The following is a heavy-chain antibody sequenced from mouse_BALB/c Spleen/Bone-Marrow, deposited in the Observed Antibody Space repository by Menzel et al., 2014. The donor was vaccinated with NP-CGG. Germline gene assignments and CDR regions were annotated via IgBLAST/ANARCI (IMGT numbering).Heavy chain of an antibody. CDR3: ARYYYGSSLFAY. V-gene: IGHV14-3*02. CDR1: GFNIKDTY. D-gene: IGHD1-1*01. J-gene: IGHJ3*01. Sequence: VQLQQSGAELVKPGASVKLSCTASGFNIKDTYMYWVKQRPEQGLEWIGRIEPANDNTKYDPKFQDKATITADTSSNTAYLQLSSLTSEDTAVYYCARYYYGSSLFAYWGQGILVTVSA. CDR2: IEPANDNT.